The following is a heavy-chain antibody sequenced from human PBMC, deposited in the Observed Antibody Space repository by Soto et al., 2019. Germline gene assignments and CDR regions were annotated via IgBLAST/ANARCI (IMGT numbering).Heavy chain of an antibody. D-gene: IGHD2-15*01. CDR1: GYSISSGYY. CDR3: ARDVVVAADYGMDV. CDR2: IYHSGST. V-gene: IGHV4-38-2*02. J-gene: IGHJ6*02. Sequence: PSETLSLTCAVSGYSISSGYYWGWIRQPPGTGLEWIGSIYHSGSTYYNPSLKSRVTISVDTSKNQFSLKLSSVTAADTAVYYCARDVVVAADYGMDVWGQGTTVTVSS.